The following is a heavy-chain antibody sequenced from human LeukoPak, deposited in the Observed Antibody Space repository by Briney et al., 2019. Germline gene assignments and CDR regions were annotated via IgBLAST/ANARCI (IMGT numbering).Heavy chain of an antibody. CDR3: ARAGGYGGKRAYDY. D-gene: IGHD4-23*01. J-gene: IGHJ4*02. Sequence: SETLSLTCAVYGVSFSGYYWSWIRQPPWKGLEWIGEINHSGNTNYNPSLKSRVTISVDTSKNQFSLKLSSVTAADTAVYYCARAGGYGGKRAYDYWGQGTLVTVSS. V-gene: IGHV4-34*01. CDR1: GVSFSGYY. CDR2: INHSGNT.